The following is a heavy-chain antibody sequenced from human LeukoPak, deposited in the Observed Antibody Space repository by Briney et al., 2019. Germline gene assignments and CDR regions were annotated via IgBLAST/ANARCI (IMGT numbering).Heavy chain of an antibody. J-gene: IGHJ6*04. CDR1: GFTFSGYG. V-gene: IGHV3-30*02. CDR2: IRYDGGNE. CDR3: AELGITMIGGV. D-gene: IGHD3-10*02. Sequence: PGGSLRLSCAASGFTFSGYGMHWVRQAPGKGLEWVAFIRYDGGNEYYADSVKGRFTTSRDNSKNTMYLQMNSLRAEDTAVYYCAELGITMIGGVWGKGTTVTISS.